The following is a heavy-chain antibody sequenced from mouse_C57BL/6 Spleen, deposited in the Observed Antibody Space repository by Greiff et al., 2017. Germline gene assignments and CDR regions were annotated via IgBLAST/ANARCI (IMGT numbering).Heavy chain of an antibody. D-gene: IGHD2-12*01. CDR3: RYDGDY. Sequence: EVKVEESGGGLVQPGGSMKLSCAASGFTFSDSWMDWVRQSPEKGLEWVAEIRNKANNHASYYAESVEGRFTISRNESKSMVYLQMNSLRAEDTGIYYCRYDGDYWGQGTTLTVSS. CDR2: IRNKANNHAS. V-gene: IGHV6-6*01. J-gene: IGHJ2*01. CDR1: GFTFSDSW.